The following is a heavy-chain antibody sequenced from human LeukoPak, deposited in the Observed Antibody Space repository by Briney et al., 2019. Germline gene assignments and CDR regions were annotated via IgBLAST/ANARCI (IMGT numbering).Heavy chain of an antibody. Sequence: KPSETLSLICAVSGGSISNSNWWSWVRQSPGKGLEWIGEIYHSGSTNYNPSLKGRVIISVDKSKNQFSLKLSSVTAADTAVYFCATCSGLHYYYGLDVWGQGTTVTVSS. CDR2: IYHSGST. V-gene: IGHV4-4*02. CDR3: ATCSGLHYYYGLDV. D-gene: IGHD2-8*02. CDR1: GGSISNSNW. J-gene: IGHJ6*02.